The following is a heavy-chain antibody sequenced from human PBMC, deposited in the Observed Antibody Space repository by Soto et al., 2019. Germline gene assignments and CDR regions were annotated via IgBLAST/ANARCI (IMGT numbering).Heavy chain of an antibody. D-gene: IGHD1-26*01. CDR1: GFTISSYA. Sequence: GSLRVSCTASGFTISSYAMHWVRQAPGKGLEWVAVISYDGSNKYYADSVKGRFAISRDNSKNTLYLQMNSLRAEDTAVYYCERAIHQWELLRPFDYWGQGPPVTVSS. V-gene: IGHV3-30*09. CDR3: ERAIHQWELLRPFDY. J-gene: IGHJ4*02. CDR2: ISYDGSNK.